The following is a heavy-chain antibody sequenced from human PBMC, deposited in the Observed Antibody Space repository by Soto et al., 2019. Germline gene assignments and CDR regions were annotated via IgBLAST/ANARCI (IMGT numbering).Heavy chain of an antibody. J-gene: IGHJ4*01. CDR2: AYHDGLT. D-gene: IGHD2-2*01. Sequence: SETLSLTWALSGDSVTSNVWGSSVRDPGGEGLEWIGEAYHDGLTDYKRSRKRRGTMSVDTSKNVFSLKSPSLAAAYTAIYCRARDAVVPGESYRFDYWGQGTLVTVSS. CDR3: ARDAVVPGESYRFDY. V-gene: IGHV4-4*01. CDR1: GDSVTSNVW.